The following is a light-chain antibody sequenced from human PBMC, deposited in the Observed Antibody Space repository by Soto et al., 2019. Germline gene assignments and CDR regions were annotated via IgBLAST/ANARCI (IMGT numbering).Light chain of an antibody. CDR1: SSDVGGYNY. CDR2: DVS. CDR3: SSYTSSSTLVV. J-gene: IGLJ2*01. Sequence: QSALTQPASVSGSPGQSITISCTGTSSDVGGYNYVSWYQENPGKAPKLMIYDVSNRPSGVSNRFSGSKSGNTASLTISGIQAEDEAHYYCSSYTSSSTLVVFGGGTKLTVL. V-gene: IGLV2-14*01.